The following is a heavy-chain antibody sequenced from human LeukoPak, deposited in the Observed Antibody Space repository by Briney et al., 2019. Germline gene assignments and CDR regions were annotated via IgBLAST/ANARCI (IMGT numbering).Heavy chain of an antibody. CDR3: ARAHTLIREIDY. V-gene: IGHV3-30*04. CDR1: GLTFTSYA. CDR2: ISYDGSNE. Sequence: GRSLRLSCAASGLTFTSYAMHWVRQAPGKGLEWVAVISYDGSNEYYADSVKGRFTISRDNSENTLYLQMTSLRPEDTAVYYCARAHTLIREIDYWGQGSLVTVSS. J-gene: IGHJ4*02.